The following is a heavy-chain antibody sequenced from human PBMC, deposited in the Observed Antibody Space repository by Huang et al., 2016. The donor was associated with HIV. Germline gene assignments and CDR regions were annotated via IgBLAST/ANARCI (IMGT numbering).Heavy chain of an antibody. CDR1: GYSFSSYW. J-gene: IGHJ4*02. CDR3: ARRFSSSSGYFDY. D-gene: IGHD6-6*01. Sequence: VQLVQSGAEVKKPGESLKISCKGSGYSFSSYWIAWVRQMPGKGLEGMVSIFPDASYTTYSPSFEGQVTISADKSIGTAYLQWSSLKASDTAMYYCARRFSSSSGYFDYWGQGSLVTVSS. V-gene: IGHV5-51*01. CDR2: IFPDASYT.